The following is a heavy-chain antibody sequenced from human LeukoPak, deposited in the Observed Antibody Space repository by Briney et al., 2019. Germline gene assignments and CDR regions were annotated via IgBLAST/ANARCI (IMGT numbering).Heavy chain of an antibody. CDR3: ARERSHGSGSYYTLPNWFDP. Sequence: GGSLRLSCAASGFTFSSYAMHWVRQAPGKGLEWVAVISYDGSNKYYADSVKGRFTISRDNSKNTLYLQMGSLRAEDMAVYYCARERSHGSGSYYTLPNWFDPWGQGTLVTVSS. D-gene: IGHD3-10*01. CDR1: GFTFSSYA. V-gene: IGHV3-30*14. J-gene: IGHJ5*02. CDR2: ISYDGSNK.